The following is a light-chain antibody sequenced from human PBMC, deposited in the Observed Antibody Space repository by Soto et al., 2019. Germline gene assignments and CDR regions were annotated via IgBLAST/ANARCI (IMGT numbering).Light chain of an antibody. V-gene: IGLV2-8*01. J-gene: IGLJ3*02. Sequence: QSAPTQPPSASGSPGQSVTISCTGSTSDVGAYEYVSWYQQHPGKAPKLMIFEVNKRPSGVPNRFSGSKSGNTASLTVSGLQSEDEASYYCSSFAGANIWVFGGGTKLTVL. CDR1: TSDVGAYEY. CDR3: SSFAGANIWV. CDR2: EVN.